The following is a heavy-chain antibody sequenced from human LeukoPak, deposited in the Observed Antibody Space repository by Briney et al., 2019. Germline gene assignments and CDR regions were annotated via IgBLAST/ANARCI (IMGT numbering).Heavy chain of an antibody. D-gene: IGHD2-21*02. CDR3: VAEMTASAAFDI. CDR1: GDSLTSSSHY. J-gene: IGHJ3*02. V-gene: IGHV4-39*01. Sequence: SSETLSLTCTVSGDSLTSSSHYWGWIRQPPGKRLQWAASLHHTGRNYSNAALKSRVSISMDTAKSQFSLKVNSVTAADSGVYYCVAEMTASAAFDIWGQGTMVAVSS. CDR2: LHHTGRN.